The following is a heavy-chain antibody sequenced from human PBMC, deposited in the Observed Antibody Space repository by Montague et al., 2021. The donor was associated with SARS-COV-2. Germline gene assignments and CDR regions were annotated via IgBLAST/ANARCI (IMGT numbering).Heavy chain of an antibody. CDR1: GDSVTERY. CDR2: IHPYGDI. D-gene: IGHD2-21*01. J-gene: IGHJ3*02. Sequence: SETLSLTCTVSGDSVTERYLNWVRQAAGKGLEWIGFIHPYGDIHYNASLKSRVILSRDASKNQFSLTLTSVTAADAAVYYCAVGGDSAKCGIWGRGTLVTLSS. V-gene: IGHV4-4*07. CDR3: AVGGDSAKCGI.